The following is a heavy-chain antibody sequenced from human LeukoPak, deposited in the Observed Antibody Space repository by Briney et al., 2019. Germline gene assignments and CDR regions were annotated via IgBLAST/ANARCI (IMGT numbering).Heavy chain of an antibody. Sequence: PGGSLRLSCAASGFTFSSYAMHWVRQAPGKGLEWVAVISYDGSNKYYADSVKGRFTISRDNSKNTLYLQMNSLRAEDTAVYYCARIVGATALDYWGQGTLVTVSS. CDR1: GFTFSSYA. D-gene: IGHD1-26*01. CDR3: ARIVGATALDY. CDR2: ISYDGSNK. V-gene: IGHV3-30-3*01. J-gene: IGHJ4*02.